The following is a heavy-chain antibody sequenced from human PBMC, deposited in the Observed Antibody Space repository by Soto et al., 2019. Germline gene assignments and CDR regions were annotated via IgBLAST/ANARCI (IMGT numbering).Heavy chain of an antibody. V-gene: IGHV4-34*01. CDR1: GGSFSGYY. D-gene: IGHD3-3*01. CDR3: ARLRGGDYDFWSGYPEEYYYYGMDV. CDR2: INHSGST. J-gene: IGHJ6*02. Sequence: PSETLSLTCAVYGGSFSGYYWSGIRQPPGKGLEWIGEINHSGSTNYNPSLKSRVTISVDTSKNQFSLKLSSVTAADTAVYYCARLRGGDYDFWSGYPEEYYYYGMDVWGQGTTVTVSS.